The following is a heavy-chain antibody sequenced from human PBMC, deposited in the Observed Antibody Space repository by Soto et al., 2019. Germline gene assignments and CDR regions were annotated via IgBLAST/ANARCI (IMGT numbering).Heavy chain of an antibody. Sequence: EVQLLESGGGLVQPGGSLTLSCTASGFTFNMYAMSWVRQAPGKALEWVAAITGSGVSTYYADSVKGRFTISRDNSKNSLYLQMNRLRAEDTAVYYCARLNDRGVFDHWGQGTLVTVSS. CDR2: ITGSGVST. CDR3: ARLNDRGVFDH. V-gene: IGHV3-23*01. D-gene: IGHD2-8*01. J-gene: IGHJ4*02. CDR1: GFTFNMYA.